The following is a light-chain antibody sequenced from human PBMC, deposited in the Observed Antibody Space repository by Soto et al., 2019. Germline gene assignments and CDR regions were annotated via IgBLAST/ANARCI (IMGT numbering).Light chain of an antibody. V-gene: IGLV2-14*03. CDR3: TSYTTSTTMV. CDR1: SSDIGAYNC. Sequence: QSALTQPASVSGSPGQSITISCTGTSSDIGAYNCVSWYQQHPGKAPKLILYDVNIRPSGVSNRFSGSKSGNTASLTISGLQAEHEADYYCTSYTTSTTMVFGGGTKLTVL. J-gene: IGLJ2*01. CDR2: DVN.